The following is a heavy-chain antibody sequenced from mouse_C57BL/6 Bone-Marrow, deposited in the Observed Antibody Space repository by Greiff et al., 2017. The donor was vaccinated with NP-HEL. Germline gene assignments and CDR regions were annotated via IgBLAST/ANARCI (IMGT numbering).Heavy chain of an antibody. CDR3: ASAQKLYAMDY. CDR2: INPSTGGT. J-gene: IGHJ4*01. CDR1: GYSFTGYY. V-gene: IGHV1-42*01. Sequence: VQLQQSGPELVKPGASVKISCKASGYSFTGYYMNWVKQSPEKSLEWIGEINPSTGGTTYNQKFKAKATLTVDKSSSTAYMQLKSLTSEDSAVYYCASAQKLYAMDYWGQGTSVTVSS.